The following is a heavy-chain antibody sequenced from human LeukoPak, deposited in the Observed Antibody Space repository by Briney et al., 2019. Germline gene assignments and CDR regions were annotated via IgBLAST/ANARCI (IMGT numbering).Heavy chain of an antibody. CDR1: GFTFSSYW. CDR3: ARERGGYCSSTSCLKLKAFDY. J-gene: IGHJ4*02. Sequence: GGSLRLSCAASGFTFSSYWMSWVRQAPGKGLEWVANIKQDGSEKYYVDSVKGRFTISRDNAKNSLYLQMNSLRAEDTAVYYCARERGGYCSSTSCLKLKAFDYWGQGTLVTVSS. CDR2: IKQDGSEK. V-gene: IGHV3-7*01. D-gene: IGHD2-2*01.